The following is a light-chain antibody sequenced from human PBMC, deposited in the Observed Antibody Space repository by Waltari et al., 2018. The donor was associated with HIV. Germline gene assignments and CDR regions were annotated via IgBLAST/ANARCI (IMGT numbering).Light chain of an antibody. CDR2: GAS. J-gene: IGKJ5*01. CDR1: QSVSSN. V-gene: IGKV3-15*01. Sequence: EIVMTQSPATPSVSPGERATLSCRASQSVSSNLAWYLQKPGQAPRLLVSGASTRATGIPARFSGSGSGTEFTLTISSLQSEDFAVYYCQQYYDWPSFGQGTRLEIK. CDR3: QQYYDWPS.